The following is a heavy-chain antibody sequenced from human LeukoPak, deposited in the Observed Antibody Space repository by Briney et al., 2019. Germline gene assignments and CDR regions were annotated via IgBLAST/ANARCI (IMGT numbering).Heavy chain of an antibody. Sequence: SETLSLTCAVYGGSFSGYYWSWIRQPPGKGLEWIGEINHSGSTNYNPSLKSRVTISVDTSKNQFSLKLSSVTAADTAVYYCARFPDVWGSYRYSVNWGQGTLVTVSS. J-gene: IGHJ4*02. V-gene: IGHV4-34*09. CDR2: INHSGST. CDR3: ARFPDVWGSYRYSVN. D-gene: IGHD3-16*02. CDR1: GGSFSGYY.